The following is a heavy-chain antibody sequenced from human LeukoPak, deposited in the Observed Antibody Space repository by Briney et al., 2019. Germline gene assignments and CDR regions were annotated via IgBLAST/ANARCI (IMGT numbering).Heavy chain of an antibody. CDR1: GITVSSNY. Sequence: GGSLRLSCAASGITVSSNYMIWVRQAPGKGLEWVSVLYSGGTTYYADSVKGRFTISRDNSKKTLYLQMDSLRVEDTAVYYCARDPPGIRVPGVWGQGTLVTVSS. CDR2: LYSGGTT. V-gene: IGHV3-53*01. D-gene: IGHD6-19*01. CDR3: ARDPPGIRVPGV. J-gene: IGHJ4*02.